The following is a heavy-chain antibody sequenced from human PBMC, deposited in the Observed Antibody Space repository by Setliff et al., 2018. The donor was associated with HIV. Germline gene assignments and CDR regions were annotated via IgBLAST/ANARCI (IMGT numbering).Heavy chain of an antibody. Sequence: ASVKVSCKASGYTSTTYDINWVRQATGQGLEWMGWMNPNSGDTGYAQKFQGRVTMTRNTSISTAYMEVSSLTSEDTAMYYCARDAGYSGYAWNYWGQGTLVTVSS. CDR3: ARDAGYSGYAWNY. V-gene: IGHV1-8*01. J-gene: IGHJ4*02. CDR1: GYTSTTYD. CDR2: MNPNSGDT. D-gene: IGHD5-12*01.